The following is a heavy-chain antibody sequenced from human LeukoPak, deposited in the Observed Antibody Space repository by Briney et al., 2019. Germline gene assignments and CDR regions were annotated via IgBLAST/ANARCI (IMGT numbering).Heavy chain of an antibody. CDR3: AKGYYYDSSGYLGDGMDV. D-gene: IGHD3-22*01. Sequence: PGGSLRLSCAASGFTFSSYAMHWVRQAPGKGLEWVAVISYDGSNKYYADSVKGRFTISRDNFKNTLYLQMNSLRAEDTAVYYCAKGYYYDSSGYLGDGMDVWGQGTTVTVSS. CDR2: ISYDGSNK. J-gene: IGHJ6*02. V-gene: IGHV3-30-3*01. CDR1: GFTFSSYA.